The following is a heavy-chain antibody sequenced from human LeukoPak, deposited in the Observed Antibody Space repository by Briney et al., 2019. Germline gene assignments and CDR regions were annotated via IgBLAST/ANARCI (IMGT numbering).Heavy chain of an antibody. D-gene: IGHD3-10*01. CDR1: GGSISSYY. Sequence: SETLSLTCTVSGGSISSYYWSWIRQPPGKGLEWIGYIYYSGSTNYNPSLKSRVTISVDTSKNQFSLKLSSVTAADTAVYYCARFRRAVRGVIITPTEPHFDYWGQGTLVTVSS. CDR3: ARFRRAVRGVIITPTEPHFDY. J-gene: IGHJ4*02. V-gene: IGHV4-59*01. CDR2: IYYSGST.